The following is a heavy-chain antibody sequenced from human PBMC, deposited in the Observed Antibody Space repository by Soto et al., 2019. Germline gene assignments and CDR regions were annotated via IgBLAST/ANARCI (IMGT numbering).Heavy chain of an antibody. V-gene: IGHV4-39*01. CDR3: ASLFEGTVLPAGKSSGSYRTLIFDY. Sequence: SETLSLTCTVSGGSISSSSYYWGWIRQPPGKGLEWIGSIYYSGSTYYNPSLKSRVTISVDTSKNQFSLKLSSVTAADTAVYYCASLFEGTVLPAGKSSGSYRTLIFDYWGQGTLVTVSS. CDR2: IYYSGST. J-gene: IGHJ4*02. CDR1: GGSISSSSYY. D-gene: IGHD1-26*01.